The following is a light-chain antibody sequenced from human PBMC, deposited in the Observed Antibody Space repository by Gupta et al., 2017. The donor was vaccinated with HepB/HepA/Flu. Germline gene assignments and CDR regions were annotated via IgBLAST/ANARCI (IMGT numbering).Light chain of an antibody. CDR3: QQSYSVPLT. CDR2: AAS. CDR1: QTISSY. J-gene: IGKJ4*01. Sequence: DIQTTQSPSSLSAFVGDRVTITCRASQTISSYLNWYQQKPGKAPKLLIYAASSLESGVPSRFSGGGSGTDFTLTISRLQPEDSATYYCQQSYSVPLTFGGGTRVEVK. V-gene: IGKV1-39*01.